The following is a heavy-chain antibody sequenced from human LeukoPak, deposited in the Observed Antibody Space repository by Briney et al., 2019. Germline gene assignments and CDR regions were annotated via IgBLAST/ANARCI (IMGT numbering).Heavy chain of an antibody. Sequence: GASVKVSCKASGYTFTSYDINWVRQATGQGLEWMGWMNPNSGNTGYAQKFQGRVTMTRNTSISTAYMELSSLRSEDTAVYYCARAEIFIAAAPNAFDIWGQGTMVTVSS. J-gene: IGHJ3*02. D-gene: IGHD6-13*01. CDR3: ARAEIFIAAAPNAFDI. V-gene: IGHV1-8*01. CDR1: GYTFTSYD. CDR2: MNPNSGNT.